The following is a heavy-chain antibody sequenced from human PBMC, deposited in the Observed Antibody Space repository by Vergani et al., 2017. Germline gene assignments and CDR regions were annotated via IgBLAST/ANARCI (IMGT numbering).Heavy chain of an antibody. CDR2: IYTSGST. J-gene: IGHJ6*03. D-gene: IGHD6-19*01. V-gene: IGHV4-61*02. Sequence: QVQLQESGPGLVKPSQTLSLTCTVSGGSISSGSYYWSWIRQPAGKGLEWIGRIYTSGSTYYNPSLKRRVIISVDTSKNEFSLKLSSVTAADTAVYYCARIIAVAGTWPRGYYYYMDVWGKGTTVTVSS. CDR1: GGSISSGSYY. CDR3: ARIIAVAGTWPRGYYYYMDV.